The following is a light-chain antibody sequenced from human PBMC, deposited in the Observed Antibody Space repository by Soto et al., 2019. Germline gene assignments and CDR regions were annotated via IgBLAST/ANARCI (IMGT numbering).Light chain of an antibody. J-gene: IGKJ1*01. V-gene: IGKV3-15*01. Sequence: EIVMTQSPATLSVSPGERATLSCRASQSVSSKLAGYQQKPGQAPRLLMYDASTRATGIPARFSGSGSGTEFTLTISSLQSEDFAVYYCQQYDNWPRTFGRGTKVEIK. CDR3: QQYDNWPRT. CDR2: DAS. CDR1: QSVSSK.